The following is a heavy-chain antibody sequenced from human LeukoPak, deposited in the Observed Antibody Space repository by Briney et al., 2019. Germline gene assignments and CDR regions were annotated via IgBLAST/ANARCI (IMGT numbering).Heavy chain of an antibody. D-gene: IGHD3-10*02. CDR2: IYNSGST. CDR3: ARAPDVEDYYYYMDV. Sequence: SETLYLTCTVSDGSIRSHSWSWIRQPPGKGLEWIGYIYNSGSTNYNPSLKSRVTILGDTSKNQFSLKLSSVTAADTAVYYCARAPDVEDYYYYMDVWGKGTTVTVSS. J-gene: IGHJ6*03. CDR1: DGSIRSHS. V-gene: IGHV4-59*11.